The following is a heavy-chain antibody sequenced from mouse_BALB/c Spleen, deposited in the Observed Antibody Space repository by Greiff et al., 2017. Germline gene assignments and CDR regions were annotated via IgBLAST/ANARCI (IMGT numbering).Heavy chain of an antibody. CDR1: GFNINDTY. Sequence: VQLQQSGAELVKPGASVKLSCTASGFNINDTYMHWVKQRPEQGLEWIGRIDPANGNTKYDPKFQGKATITADTSSNTAYLQLSSLTSEDTAVYYCARYDWYFDVWGAGTTVTVSS. CDR3: ARYDWYFDV. CDR2: IDPANGNT. J-gene: IGHJ1*01. D-gene: IGHD2-14*01. V-gene: IGHV14-3*02.